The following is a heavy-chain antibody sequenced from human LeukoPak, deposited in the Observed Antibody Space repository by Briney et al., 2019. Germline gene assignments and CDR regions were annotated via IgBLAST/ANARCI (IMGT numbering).Heavy chain of an antibody. CDR1: GFTFSSYA. D-gene: IGHD6-19*01. V-gene: IGHV3-30-3*01. J-gene: IGHJ6*02. Sequence: GGSLRLSCAASGFTFSSYAMHWVHQAPGKGLEWVAVISYDGSNKYYADSVKGRFTISRDNSKNTLYLQMNSLRAEDTAVYYCARGGLVTAEGYYYYYGMDVWGQGTTVTVSS. CDR3: ARGGLVTAEGYYYYYGMDV. CDR2: ISYDGSNK.